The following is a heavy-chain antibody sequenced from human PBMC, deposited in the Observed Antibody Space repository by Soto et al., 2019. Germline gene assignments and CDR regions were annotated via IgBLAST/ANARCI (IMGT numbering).Heavy chain of an antibody. CDR1: VFTFSSYG. CDR2: ISYDGSNK. Sequence: GPLRLSCAASVFTFSSYGMHWVRQAPGKGLEWVAVISYDGSNKYYADSVKGRFTISRDNSKNTLYLQMNSLRAEDTAVYYCAKDFGFMDYYDSSGFYGMDVWGQGTTVTVS. CDR3: AKDFGFMDYYDSSGFYGMDV. J-gene: IGHJ6*02. D-gene: IGHD3-22*01. V-gene: IGHV3-30*18.